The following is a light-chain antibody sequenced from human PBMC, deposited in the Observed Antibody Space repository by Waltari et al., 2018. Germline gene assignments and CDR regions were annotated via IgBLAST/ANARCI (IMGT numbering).Light chain of an antibody. CDR1: SGHSSHI. CDR2: VNSDGSH. Sequence: QLVLTQSPSASASLGASVKLTCTLSSGHSSHIIAWLQQRPERGPRYLLKVNSDGSHYKGDDIPDRFSGSSSGAERYLTISSLQSEDEADYYCETGGHGTWVFGGGTKLTVL. V-gene: IGLV4-69*01. J-gene: IGLJ3*02. CDR3: ETGGHGTWV.